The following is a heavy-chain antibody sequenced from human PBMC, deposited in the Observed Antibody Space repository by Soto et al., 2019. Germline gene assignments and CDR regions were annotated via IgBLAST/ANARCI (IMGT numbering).Heavy chain of an antibody. CDR3: ARDDAYSYCSGGSCYHPFDY. CDR1: GGSFSGYY. CDR2: INHSGST. V-gene: IGHV4-34*01. Sequence: SETLSLTCAVYGGSFSGYYWSWIRQPPGKGLEWIGEINHSGSTNYNPSLKSRVTISVDTSKNQFSLKLSSVTAADTAVYYCARDDAYSYCSGGSCYHPFDYWGQGTLVTVSS. J-gene: IGHJ4*02. D-gene: IGHD2-15*01.